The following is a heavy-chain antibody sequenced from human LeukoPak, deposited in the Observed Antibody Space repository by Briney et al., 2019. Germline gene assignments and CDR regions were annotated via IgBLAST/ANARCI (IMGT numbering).Heavy chain of an antibody. CDR1: GFTFSSYV. D-gene: IGHD4-17*01. CDR3: AKDTDYGDYFDY. CDR2: LSGSDTYT. J-gene: IGHJ4*02. Sequence: GGSLRLSCAASGFTFSSYVMSWVRQAPGKGLEWVSALSGSDTYTYYAGSVKGRFTISRDNSKNTMYLQMDSLRAEDAAVYYCAKDTDYGDYFDYWGQGTLVTVSS. V-gene: IGHV3-23*01.